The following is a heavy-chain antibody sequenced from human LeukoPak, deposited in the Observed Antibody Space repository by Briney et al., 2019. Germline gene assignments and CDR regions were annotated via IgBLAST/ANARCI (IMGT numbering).Heavy chain of an antibody. J-gene: IGHJ4*02. CDR2: INPNSGGT. CDR1: GYTFTGYY. D-gene: IGHD3-22*01. V-gene: IGHV1-2*02. Sequence: ASVKVSCKASGYTFTGYYMHWVRQAPGQGLVWMGWINPNSGGTNYAQKFQGRVTMTRDTSISTAYMELSRLRSDDTAVYYCAREPLSYYASSGYPDYWGQGTLVTVSS. CDR3: AREPLSYYASSGYPDY.